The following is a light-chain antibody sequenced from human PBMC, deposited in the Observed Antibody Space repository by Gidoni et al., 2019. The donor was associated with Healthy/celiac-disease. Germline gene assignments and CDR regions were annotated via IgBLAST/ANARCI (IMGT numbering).Light chain of an antibody. J-gene: IGKJ4*01. CDR1: QGISNY. CDR2: AAS. CDR3: QKYNSAPLT. V-gene: IGKV1-27*01. Sequence: DIQMTQSPSSLSASVGDRVTITCRASQGISNYLAWYQQKPGKVPKLLIYAASTLQSGVPSRFSGSGSGTDFNLTISSLEAEDVGNYYCQKYNSAPLTFGGGTKVEIK.